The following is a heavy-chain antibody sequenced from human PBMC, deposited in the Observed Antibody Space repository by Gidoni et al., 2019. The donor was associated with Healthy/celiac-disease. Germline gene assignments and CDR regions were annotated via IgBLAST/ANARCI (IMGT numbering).Heavy chain of an antibody. J-gene: IGHJ4*02. V-gene: IGHV4-31*02. CDR3: ARSMATIFGVDY. Sequence: YYNPSLKSRVTISVDTSKNQFSLKLSSVTAADTAVYYCARSMATIFGVDYWGQGTLVTVSS. D-gene: IGHD3-3*01.